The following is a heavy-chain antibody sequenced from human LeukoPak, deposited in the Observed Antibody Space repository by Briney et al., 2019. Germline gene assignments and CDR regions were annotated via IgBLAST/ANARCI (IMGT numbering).Heavy chain of an antibody. CDR3: ARDPNGNYVGAFDFQR. Sequence: PGGSLRLSWAPSGFTFSNYAMSWVRQAPGKGLEWVSSITDSGVSTYYADSVKGRFCISRDNYKNTLYLQMSSLRAEDTAVYYCARDPNGNYVGAFDFQRWGQGTLVTVSS. J-gene: IGHJ1*01. V-gene: IGHV3-23*01. CDR2: ITDSGVST. D-gene: IGHD4-17*01. CDR1: GFTFSNYA.